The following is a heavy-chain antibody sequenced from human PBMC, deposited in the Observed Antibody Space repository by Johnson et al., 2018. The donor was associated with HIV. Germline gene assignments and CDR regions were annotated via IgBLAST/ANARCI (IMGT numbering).Heavy chain of an antibody. J-gene: IGHJ1*01. CDR2: IFSVGDV. CDR1: GITVGTNY. CDR3: APGQRTRGPTSSVLVRGDNVRRLLGLRWAM. Sequence: LVESGGGLVQPGGSLRLSCAASGITVGTNYMSWVRQAPGKGLEWVSVIFSVGDVYYADSVKGRFTISRDNSKNMVYLQMNSLRGDDTGHYLPAPGQRTRGPTSSVLVRGDNVRRLLGLRWAMWG. V-gene: IGHV3-66*02. D-gene: IGHD3-10*01.